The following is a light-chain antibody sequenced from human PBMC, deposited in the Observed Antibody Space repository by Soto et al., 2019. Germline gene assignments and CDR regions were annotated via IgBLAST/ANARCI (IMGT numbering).Light chain of an antibody. J-gene: IGKJ1*01. V-gene: IGKV3-11*01. Sequence: EIVLTHSPATLSLSPCERATLSCRASQSVSSHLAWYQQKPGQAPRLLIYDASNRATGIPARFSGSGSGTDFTLTISSLEPEDFAVYYCQQYGSSPQTFGQGTKVDIK. CDR2: DAS. CDR3: QQYGSSPQT. CDR1: QSVSSH.